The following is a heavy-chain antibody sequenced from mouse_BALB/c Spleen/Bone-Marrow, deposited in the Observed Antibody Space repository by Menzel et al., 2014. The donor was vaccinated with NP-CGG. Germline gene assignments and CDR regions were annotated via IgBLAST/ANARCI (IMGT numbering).Heavy chain of an antibody. CDR1: GYTFTSYW. Sequence: QVHLQQSGAELVRPGASVKLSCKASGYTFTSYWINWVKQRPGQGLEWIGNIYPSDSYTNYNQKFKDKATLTVDKSSSTAYMQLSSPTSGDSAVYFCTRAGNYGNYYAMDYWGQGTSVTVSS. CDR2: IYPSDSYT. CDR3: TRAGNYGNYYAMDY. V-gene: IGHV1-69*02. J-gene: IGHJ4*01. D-gene: IGHD2-1*01.